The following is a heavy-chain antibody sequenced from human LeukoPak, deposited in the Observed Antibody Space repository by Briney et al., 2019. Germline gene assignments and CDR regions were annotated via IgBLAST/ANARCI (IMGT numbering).Heavy chain of an antibody. V-gene: IGHV3-21*01. CDR1: GFTFSSYS. CDR2: ISSSSSYI. Sequence: GGSLRLSCAASGFTFSSYSMNWVRQAPAKGLEWVSSISSSSSYIYYADSVKGRFTISRDNAKNSLYLQMNSLRAEDTAVYYCARGSWSRGFDYWGQGTLVTVSS. CDR3: ARGSWSRGFDY. J-gene: IGHJ4*02. D-gene: IGHD6-13*01.